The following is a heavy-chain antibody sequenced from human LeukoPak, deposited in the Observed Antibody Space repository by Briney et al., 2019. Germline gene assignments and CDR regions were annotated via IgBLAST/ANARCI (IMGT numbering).Heavy chain of an antibody. CDR2: IYYSGST. V-gene: IGHV4-39*01. D-gene: IGHD4-17*01. J-gene: IGHJ4*02. CDR1: GGSISSSSYY. Sequence: PSETLSLTCTVSGGSISSSSYYWGWIRQPPGKGLEWIGSIYYSGSTYYNPSLKSRVTISVDTSKNQFSLKLSSVTAADTAVYYCARTTVTNNYWGRGTLVTVSS. CDR3: ARTTVTNNY.